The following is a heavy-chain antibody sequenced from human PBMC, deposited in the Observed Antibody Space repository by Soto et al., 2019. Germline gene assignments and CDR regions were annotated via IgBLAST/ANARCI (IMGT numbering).Heavy chain of an antibody. J-gene: IGHJ4*02. Sequence: EVQLLESGGGLVQPGGSLRLSCAASRFTFSSYAMSWVRQAPWKGLEWVSAISGNGGSTYYAVSVKGRFTISRDNSKNTRNLQMNGLRAEDTAVYYCAKLVCLSPSCSSDYWGQGTLVTVSS. CDR2: ISGNGGST. D-gene: IGHD2-2*01. CDR1: RFTFSSYA. V-gene: IGHV3-23*01. CDR3: AKLVCLSPSCSSDY.